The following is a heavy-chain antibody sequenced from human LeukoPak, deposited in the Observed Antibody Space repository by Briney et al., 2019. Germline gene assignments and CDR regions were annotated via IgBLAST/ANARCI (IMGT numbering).Heavy chain of an antibody. D-gene: IGHD3-10*01. CDR3: ARAGRLKSYNWFDP. CDR1: GDSISTTTYY. CDR2: INYRGGA. J-gene: IGHJ5*02. V-gene: IGHV4-39*07. Sequence: SETLSLTCSVSGDSISTTTYYWGWIRQPPGKGLDWIGDINYRGGAHYNPSLRSRVTLSVDTYKNQFSLKLSSVTAADTAVYYCARAGRLKSYNWFDPWGQGTLVTVSS.